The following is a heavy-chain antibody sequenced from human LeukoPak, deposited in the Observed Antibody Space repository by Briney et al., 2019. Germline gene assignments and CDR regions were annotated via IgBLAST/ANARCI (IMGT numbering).Heavy chain of an antibody. CDR1: GYXFTXYG. CDR3: ARDRPRDIVVVPAAKRRYYYGMDV. D-gene: IGHD2-2*01. V-gene: IGHV1-18*01. J-gene: IGHJ6*02. CDR2: ISAYNGNT. Sequence: XSGYXFTXYGISWVRQAPGQGLEWMGWISAYNGNTNYAQKLQGRVTMTTDTSTSTAYMELRSLRSDDTAVYYCARDRPRDIVVVPAAKRRYYYGMDVWGQGTTVTVSS.